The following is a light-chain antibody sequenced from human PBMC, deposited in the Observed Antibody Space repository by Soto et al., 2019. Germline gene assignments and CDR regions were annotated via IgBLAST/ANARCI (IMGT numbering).Light chain of an antibody. J-gene: IGLJ1*01. CDR3: QSYESSLSGSV. V-gene: IGLV1-40*01. CDR1: SXNIGAGYD. CDR2: GNS. Sequence: QSVLTQPPSVSGAPGQRVTTSCTGSSXNIGAGYDVHWYQQLPGTAPKLLIYGNSDRPSGVPDRFSGSKSGASASLAITGLQAEDEADYYCQSYESSLSGSVFGTGTKVTVL.